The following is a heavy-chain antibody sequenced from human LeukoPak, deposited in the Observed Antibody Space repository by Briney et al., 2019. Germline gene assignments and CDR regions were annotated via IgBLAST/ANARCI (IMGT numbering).Heavy chain of an antibody. J-gene: IGHJ4*02. V-gene: IGHV5-51*01. CDR2: IYPGDSDT. Sequence: GESLKISCKGSGYIFTSYRIGWVRQMPGKGLEWMGIIYPGDSDTRYSPSFQGQVTISADKSISTAYLQWICLKASDTAMYYCAIPVGVLTGALDYSGQGTLVTVSS. CDR1: GYIFTSYR. CDR3: AIPVGVLTGALDY. D-gene: IGHD3-9*01.